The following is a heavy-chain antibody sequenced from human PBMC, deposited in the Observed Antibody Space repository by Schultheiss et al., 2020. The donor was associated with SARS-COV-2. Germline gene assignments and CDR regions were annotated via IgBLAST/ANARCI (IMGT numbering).Heavy chain of an antibody. Sequence: GGSLRLSCAASGFSVSDHYMNWVRQAPGKGLEWVSYISSSGSTIYYADSVKGRFTISRDNAKNSLYLQMNSLRAEDTAVYYCARELLSGWSGYYTGYYYYGMDVWGQGTTVTVSS. CDR3: ARELLSGWSGYYTGYYYYGMDV. CDR1: GFSVSDHY. D-gene: IGHD3-3*01. CDR2: ISSSGSTI. V-gene: IGHV3-11*04. J-gene: IGHJ6*02.